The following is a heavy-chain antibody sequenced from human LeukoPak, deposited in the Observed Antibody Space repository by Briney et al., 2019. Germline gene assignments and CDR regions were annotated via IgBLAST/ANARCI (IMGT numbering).Heavy chain of an antibody. D-gene: IGHD2-21*02. J-gene: IGHJ5*02. CDR3: ARDLYCGGDCYSTRFDP. V-gene: IGHV3-30*03. CDR2: ISYDGRYE. Sequence: GGSLRLSCAASGFTFNNFGMHWVRQAPGKGLEWVALISYDGRYEYYADSVKGRFTISRDNAKNSLYLQMNSLRAEDTAVYYCARDLYCGGDCYSTRFDPWGQGTLVTVSS. CDR1: GFTFNNFG.